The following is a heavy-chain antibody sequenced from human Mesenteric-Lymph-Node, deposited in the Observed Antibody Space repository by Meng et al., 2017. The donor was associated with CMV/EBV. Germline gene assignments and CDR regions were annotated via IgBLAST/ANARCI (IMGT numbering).Heavy chain of an antibody. CDR1: GFTFSNAW. Sequence: GESLKISCATSGFTFSNAWMSWIRQAPGKGLEPVGRIKSESDGGTTNYAAPVEGRFTISRDDSKNTLYLQMNSLKTEDTAVYYCATREYDKGGAWGQGTLVTVSS. CDR3: ATREYDKGGA. V-gene: IGHV3-15*06. J-gene: IGHJ5*02. CDR2: IKSESDGGTT. D-gene: IGHD2/OR15-2a*01.